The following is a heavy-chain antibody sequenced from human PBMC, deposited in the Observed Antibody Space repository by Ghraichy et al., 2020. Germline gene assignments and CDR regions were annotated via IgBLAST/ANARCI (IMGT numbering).Heavy chain of an antibody. CDR1: GASVGSNSFY. V-gene: IGHV4-39*01. CDR2: AFHSGST. D-gene: IGHD1-26*01. CDR3: GGRVGGSGSCDP. Sequence: SETLSLTCSVSGASVGSNSFYWAWIRQPPGKGLEWIGSAFHSGSTYYSPSLKSRVTISVDTSKNQFSLKLNSVTAADTAVYFCGGRVGGSGSCDPWGQGTLVTVSS. J-gene: IGHJ5*02.